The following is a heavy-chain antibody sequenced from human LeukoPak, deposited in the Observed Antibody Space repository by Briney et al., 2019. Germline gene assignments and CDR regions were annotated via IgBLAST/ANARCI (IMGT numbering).Heavy chain of an antibody. D-gene: IGHD3-10*01. J-gene: IGHJ6*02. V-gene: IGHV4-30-4*01. CDR2: IYYSGST. CDR1: GGSISSGDYY. CDR3: VRSDGEYYYGMDV. Sequence: PSQTLSLTCTVSGGSISSGDYYWSWIRQPPGKGLEWIGYIYYSGSTYYNPSLRSRVTISVDTSKNQFSLKLSSVTAADTAVYYCVRSDGEYYYGMDVWGQGTTVTVSS.